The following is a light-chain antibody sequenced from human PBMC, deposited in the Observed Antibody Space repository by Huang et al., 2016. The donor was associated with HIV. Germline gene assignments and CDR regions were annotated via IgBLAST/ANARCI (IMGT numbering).Light chain of an antibody. V-gene: IGKV1-5*03. CDR2: RAS. CDR1: QNINNW. CDR3: QQYNTYLYT. J-gene: IGKJ2*01. Sequence: DTKMTQSPSTLSASVGDRVTITCRARQNINNWLAWYQQKPGQAPELLIYRASSLQVGVPSRFTGSGSGTEFTLTITSLQPDDLGTYYCQQYNTYLYTFGQGTKLEI.